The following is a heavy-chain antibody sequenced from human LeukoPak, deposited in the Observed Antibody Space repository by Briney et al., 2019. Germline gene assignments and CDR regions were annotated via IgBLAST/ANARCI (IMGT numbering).Heavy chain of an antibody. CDR1: GGSISSYY. CDR3: ARDQREVPAVNWFDP. V-gene: IGHV4-4*07. Sequence: SETLSLTCTVSGGSISSYYWSWIRQPAGKGLEWIGRIYTSGSTNYNPSLKSRVTMSVDTSKNQFSLKLSSVTAADTAVYYCARDQREVPAVNWFDPWGQGTLVTVSS. J-gene: IGHJ5*02. D-gene: IGHD2-2*01. CDR2: IYTSGST.